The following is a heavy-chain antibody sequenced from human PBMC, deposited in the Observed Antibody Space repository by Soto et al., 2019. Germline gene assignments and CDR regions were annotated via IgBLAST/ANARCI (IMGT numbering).Heavy chain of an antibody. D-gene: IGHD6-19*01. CDR2: INPSGGST. CDR3: ARDPVAYSSGWYGGFDY. Sequence: GASVKVSCKASGYTFTSYYMHWVRQAPGQGLKWMGIINPSGGSTSYAQKFQGRVTMTRDTSTSTVYMELSSLRSEDTAVYYCARDPVAYSSGWYGGFDYWGQGTLVTVSS. J-gene: IGHJ4*02. CDR1: GYTFTSYY. V-gene: IGHV1-46*01.